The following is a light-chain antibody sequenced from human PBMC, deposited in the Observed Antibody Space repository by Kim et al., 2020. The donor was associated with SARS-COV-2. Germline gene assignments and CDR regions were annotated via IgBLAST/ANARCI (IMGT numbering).Light chain of an antibody. CDR2: KAS. V-gene: IGKV1-5*03. Sequence: RSWLAWYQQKPGKAPKLLIYKASSLESGVPSRFSGSESGTEFTLTISSLQPDDFATYYCQHYSGASRTFGQGTKVDIK. CDR1: RSW. CDR3: QHYSGASRT. J-gene: IGKJ1*01.